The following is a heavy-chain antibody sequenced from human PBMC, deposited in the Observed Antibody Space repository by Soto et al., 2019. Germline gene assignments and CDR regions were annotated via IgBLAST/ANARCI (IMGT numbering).Heavy chain of an antibody. Sequence: QVQLQQSGPGLVKPLQTLSLTCTVSGNSISSGDYYWSWIRQPSGKGLEWIGRIYYSGSTYYNPSLKGRLAISVDTSKNQFSLNLRFVTVADTAVYYCARYLTGYCSAATCYTGMDVWGQGTTVTVSS. V-gene: IGHV4-30-4*01. D-gene: IGHD2-15*01. CDR2: IYYSGST. J-gene: IGHJ6*02. CDR1: GNSISSGDYY. CDR3: ARYLTGYCSAATCYTGMDV.